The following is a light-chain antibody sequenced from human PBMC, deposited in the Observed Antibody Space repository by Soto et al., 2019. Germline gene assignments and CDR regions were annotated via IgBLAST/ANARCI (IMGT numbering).Light chain of an antibody. Sequence: DIQMTQSPSPLSGSVGDRVTITCRASQTISSWLAWYQQKPGKAPKLLIYKASTLKSGVPSRFSGSGSGTEFTLTISNLQPDDFASYCCQQYNTYPWTFGQGTKVDIK. CDR2: KAS. V-gene: IGKV1-5*03. CDR1: QTISSW. CDR3: QQYNTYPWT. J-gene: IGKJ1*01.